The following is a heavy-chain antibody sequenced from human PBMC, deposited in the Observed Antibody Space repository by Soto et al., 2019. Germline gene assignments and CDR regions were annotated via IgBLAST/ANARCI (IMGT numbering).Heavy chain of an antibody. Sequence: EVQLVESGGGLVQPGRSLRLSCAASGFTFDNYAMNWVRQAPGKGLEWVSSLSGSGGTTYYADSVKGRFIISRDNSKNTLYLLMNSLRAEDTALYYCAKQRADYGSGADTFYFDSWGQGALVTVSS. V-gene: IGHV3-23*04. J-gene: IGHJ4*02. CDR1: GFTFDNYA. D-gene: IGHD3-10*01. CDR2: LSGSGGTT. CDR3: AKQRADYGSGADTFYFDS.